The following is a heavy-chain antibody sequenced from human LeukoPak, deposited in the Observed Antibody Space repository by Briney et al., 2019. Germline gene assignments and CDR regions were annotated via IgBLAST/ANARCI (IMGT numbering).Heavy chain of an antibody. J-gene: IGHJ4*02. CDR2: ISYDGSNK. CDR3: ARGIPFDY. Sequence: EGSLRLSCAASGFTFSSYAMHWVRQAPGKGLEWVAVISYDGSNKYYADSVKGRFTISRDNSKNTLYLQMNSLRAEDTAVYYCARGIPFDYWGQGTLVTVSS. V-gene: IGHV3-30-3*01. CDR1: GFTFSSYA.